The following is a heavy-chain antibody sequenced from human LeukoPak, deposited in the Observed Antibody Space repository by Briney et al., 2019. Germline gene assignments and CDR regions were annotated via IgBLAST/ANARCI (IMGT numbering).Heavy chain of an antibody. CDR1: GFTFSSYA. CDR3: ARDTLRAYDFWIPLDY. D-gene: IGHD3-3*01. Sequence: GGSLRLSCAASGFTFSSYAMSWVRQAPGKGLEWVAVISYDGSKKYYADSLKGRFTISRDNSKNTLYLQMNSLRAEDTAVYYCARDTLRAYDFWIPLDYWGQGTLVTVSS. V-gene: IGHV3-30*03. J-gene: IGHJ4*02. CDR2: ISYDGSKK.